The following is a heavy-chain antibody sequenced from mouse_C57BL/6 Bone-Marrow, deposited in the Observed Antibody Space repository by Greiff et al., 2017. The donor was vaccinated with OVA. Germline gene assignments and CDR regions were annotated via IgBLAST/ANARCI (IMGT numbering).Heavy chain of an antibody. CDR3: ARGTYGNYSYFDV. V-gene: IGHV1-53*01. J-gene: IGHJ1*03. CDR1: GYTFTSYW. D-gene: IGHD2-1*01. CDR2: INPSNGGT. Sequence: VQLQQSGTELVKPGASVKLSCKASGYTFTSYWMHWVKQRPGQGLEWIGNINPSNGGTNYNEKFKSKATLTVDKSSSTAYMQLSSLTSEDSAVYYCARGTYGNYSYFDVWGTGTTVTVSS.